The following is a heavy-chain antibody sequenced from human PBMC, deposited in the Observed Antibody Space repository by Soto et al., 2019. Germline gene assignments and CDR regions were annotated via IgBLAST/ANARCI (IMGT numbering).Heavy chain of an antibody. V-gene: IGHV3-23*01. D-gene: IGHD6-6*01. CDR1: GFTFSYYA. Sequence: PGGSLRLSCEASGFTFSYYAMNWVRQAPGKGLEWVSAISAGGSNTNYADSVKGRFTISSDNSKNTLYLQMNGLRADDTAVYYCAKEYSTSFDYWGQGTPVTVSS. CDR3: AKEYSTSFDY. CDR2: ISAGGSNT. J-gene: IGHJ4*02.